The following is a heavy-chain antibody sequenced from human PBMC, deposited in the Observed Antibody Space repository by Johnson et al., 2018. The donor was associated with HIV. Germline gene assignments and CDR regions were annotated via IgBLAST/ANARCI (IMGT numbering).Heavy chain of an antibody. V-gene: IGHV3-9*01. CDR1: RFTFGDYA. CDR2: ISWNSVNI. D-gene: IGHD1-14*01. CDR3: ARTPSLPGAFDI. J-gene: IGHJ3*02. Sequence: VHLVASGGGLVQPGGSLRLSCAASRFTFGDYAMHWVRQRPGKGLEWVSGISWNSVNIEYADSVKGRFTISRDNAKNSLYLQMNSLRAEDTAVYYCARTPSLPGAFDIWGQGTMVTVSS.